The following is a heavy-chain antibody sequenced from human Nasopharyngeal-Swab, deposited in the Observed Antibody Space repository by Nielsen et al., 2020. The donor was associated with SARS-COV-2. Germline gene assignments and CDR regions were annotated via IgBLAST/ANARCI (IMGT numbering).Heavy chain of an antibody. CDR3: AKDHSPYGSGSYPYYYYGMDV. J-gene: IGHJ6*02. Sequence: GGSLRLSCAASGFTFSSYAMRWVRQAPGKGLEWVSVIYSGGSSTYYADSVKGRFTISRDNSKNTLYLQMNSLRAEDTAVYYCAKDHSPYGSGSYPYYYYGMDVWGQGTTVTVSS. D-gene: IGHD3-10*01. CDR2: IYSGGSST. CDR1: GFTFSSYA. V-gene: IGHV3-23*03.